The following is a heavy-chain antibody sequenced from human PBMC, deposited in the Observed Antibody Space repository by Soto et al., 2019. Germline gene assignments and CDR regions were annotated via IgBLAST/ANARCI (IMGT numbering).Heavy chain of an antibody. J-gene: IGHJ6*02. Sequence: PSETLSLTCAVYGGSFSGYYWSWIRQPPGKGLEWIGEINHSGSTNYNPSLKSRVTISVDTYKNQFPLKLSSVTAADMDVHYCARGWGIAARTNYYYYGMDVWGQGTTVTVSS. CDR3: ARGWGIAARTNYYYYGMDV. D-gene: IGHD6-6*01. CDR2: INHSGST. V-gene: IGHV4-34*01. CDR1: GGSFSGYY.